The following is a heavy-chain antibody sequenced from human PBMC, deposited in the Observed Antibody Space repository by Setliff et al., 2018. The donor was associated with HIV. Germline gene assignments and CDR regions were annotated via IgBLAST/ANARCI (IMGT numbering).Heavy chain of an antibody. Sequence: PSETLSLTCSVSGGSISGHYWGWVRQPPGKGLEWIGYMFSSGSAQYNSSLQSRVSMSADTSKNQFSLRLTSVTVADTAVYFCVRVFYDATDYYAPLFDYWGQGILVTVSS. CDR3: VRVFYDATDYYAPLFDY. J-gene: IGHJ4*02. V-gene: IGHV4-4*09. D-gene: IGHD3-22*01. CDR1: GGSISGHY. CDR2: MFSSGSA.